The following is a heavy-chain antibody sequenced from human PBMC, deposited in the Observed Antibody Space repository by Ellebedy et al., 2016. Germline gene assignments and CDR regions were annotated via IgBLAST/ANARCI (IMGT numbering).Heavy chain of an antibody. CDR1: GFNFSFAW. CDR3: TSNGRYSYGS. CDR2: IKSKTDGEAR. J-gene: IGHJ5*02. Sequence: GGSLRLSCAASGFNFSFAWMSWVRQAPGKGLEWVGRIKSKTDGEARDYAAPAKGRFTISREDSTHMLYLQMSSLKTEDTAVYYCTSNGRYSYGSWGQGTLVTVSS. V-gene: IGHV3-15*01. D-gene: IGHD5-18*01.